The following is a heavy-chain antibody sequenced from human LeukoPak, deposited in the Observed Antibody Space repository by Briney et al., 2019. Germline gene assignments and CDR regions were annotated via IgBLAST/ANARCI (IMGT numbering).Heavy chain of an antibody. CDR3: ARYCSGVSCYSGYDY. V-gene: IGHV3-64*01. CDR2: FSTNGGGT. J-gene: IGHJ4*02. Sequence: GSWRLSFAASGLTFSTYARHWVRQTPGRGLEYVSAFSTNGGGTYYANSVKGRFTISRDNSKNTLYLQMCSLRAEDMAVYYCARYCSGVSCYSGYDYWGQGTLVTVSS. D-gene: IGHD2-15*01. CDR1: GLTFSTYA.